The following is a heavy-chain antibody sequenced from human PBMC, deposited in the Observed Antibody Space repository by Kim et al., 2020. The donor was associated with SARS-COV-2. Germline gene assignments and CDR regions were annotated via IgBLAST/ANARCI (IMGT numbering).Heavy chain of an antibody. CDR3: ASNNWDDAFDI. CDR2: T. V-gene: IGHV5-51*01. J-gene: IGHJ3*02. D-gene: IGHD1-20*01. Sequence: TRYSPSFQGQVTISADKSISTAYLQWSSLKASDTAMYYCASNNWDDAFDIWGQGTMVTVSS.